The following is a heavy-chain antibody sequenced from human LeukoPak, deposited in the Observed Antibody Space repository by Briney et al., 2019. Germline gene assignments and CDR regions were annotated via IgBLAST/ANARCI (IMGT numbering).Heavy chain of an antibody. CDR3: ARDLSGWYGH. CDR2: IAYDGSSQ. V-gene: IGHV3-30*03. J-gene: IGHJ5*02. Sequence: PGGSLRLSCATSGFTFNYYVMYWVRQAPGKGLEWVAVIAYDGSSQHYADSVKGRFTISRDDSKKTLYLQMNNLRDEDTAVYYCARDLSGWYGHWGQGTLVTVAS. D-gene: IGHD6-19*01. CDR1: GFTFNYYV.